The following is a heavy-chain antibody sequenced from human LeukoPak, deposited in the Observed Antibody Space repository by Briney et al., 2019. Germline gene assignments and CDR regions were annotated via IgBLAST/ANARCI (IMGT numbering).Heavy chain of an antibody. CDR2: ISIHSSYI. CDR3: ARVGVYYYDSSGPQVY. V-gene: IGHV3-21*01. D-gene: IGHD3-22*01. J-gene: IGHJ4*02. Sequence: PGGSLSLSCAASGFTFSSYSMNWVRQAPAKGLEWVSSISIHSSYIYYADSLKGRFTISRDNAKNSLYLQMNSRRAEDTAVYYCARVGVYYYDSSGPQVYWGQGTLVTVSS. CDR1: GFTFSSYS.